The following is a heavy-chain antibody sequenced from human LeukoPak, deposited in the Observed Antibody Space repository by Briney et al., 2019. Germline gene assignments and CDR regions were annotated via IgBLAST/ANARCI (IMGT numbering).Heavy chain of an antibody. D-gene: IGHD4-11*01. CDR2: ISADAVTT. CDR1: GFTFSSFA. Sequence: GGSLRLSCAASGFTFSSFAMSWVRQAPGKGLEWVAPISADAVTTRYADSVKGRFTISRDSSKNTLYLQMNNLRAEDTAIYYCAKETTLTGAADNWGQGTLVTVSS. J-gene: IGHJ4*02. CDR3: AKETTLTGAADN. V-gene: IGHV3-23*01.